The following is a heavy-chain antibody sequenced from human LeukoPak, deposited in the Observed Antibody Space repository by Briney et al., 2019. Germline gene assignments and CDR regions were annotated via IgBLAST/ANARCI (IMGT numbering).Heavy chain of an antibody. J-gene: IGHJ4*02. Sequence: PGGSLRLSCAASGFTFSSYGMHWVRQAPGKGLEWVAFIRYDGSNKYYADSVKGRFTISRDNSKNTLYLQMNSLRAEDTAVYYCAKVRHSRVQTLIRYYFDYWGQGTQVTVSS. CDR2: IRYDGSNK. V-gene: IGHV3-30*02. CDR3: AKVRHSRVQTLIRYYFDY. CDR1: GFTFSSYG. D-gene: IGHD6-13*01.